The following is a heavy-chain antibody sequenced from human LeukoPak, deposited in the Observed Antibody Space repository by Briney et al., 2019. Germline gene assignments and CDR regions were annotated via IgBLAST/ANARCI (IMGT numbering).Heavy chain of an antibody. D-gene: IGHD2-8*01. V-gene: IGHV4-34*01. J-gene: IGHJ5*02. CDR2: ISHGGST. Sequence: SETLSLTCAVYGGSFSDYYWSWIRQPPGEGLEWIGQISHGGSTNYNPSLESRVIMSVDTSKNQFSLKLSSVAAADTAVYYCARGPTKDTSTLHWFYMWFDPWGQGTLVTVSS. CDR3: ARGPTKDTSTLHWFYMWFDP. CDR1: GGSFSDYY.